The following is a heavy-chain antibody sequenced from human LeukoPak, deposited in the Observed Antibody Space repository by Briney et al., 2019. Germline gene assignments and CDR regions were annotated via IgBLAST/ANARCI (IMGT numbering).Heavy chain of an antibody. Sequence: SETLSLTCTVSGYSISSGYYWGWIRQPPGKGLEWIGEIYHSGSTNYNPPLKSRVTISVDTSKNQFSLKLSSVTAADTAVYYCARQSVPSPYSSGWYVGYWGQGTLVTVSS. V-gene: IGHV4-38-2*02. J-gene: IGHJ4*02. CDR2: IYHSGST. D-gene: IGHD6-19*01. CDR1: GYSISSGYY. CDR3: ARQSVPSPYSSGWYVGY.